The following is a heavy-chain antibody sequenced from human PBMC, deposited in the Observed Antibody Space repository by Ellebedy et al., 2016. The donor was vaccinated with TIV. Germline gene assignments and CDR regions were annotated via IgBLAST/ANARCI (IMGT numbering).Heavy chain of an antibody. CDR1: GGSISSYN. CDR3: ASSSGGYGDYLVFDP. V-gene: IGHV4-59*01. J-gene: IGHJ5*02. D-gene: IGHD4-17*01. Sequence: MPSETLSLTCTVSGGSISSYNWNWIRQPPGKGLVWLGYIYYSGSTNYNPALKSRVTISVDTSKNQFSLKLSTVTAADTAVYYCASSSGGYGDYLVFDPWGQGTLVTVSS. CDR2: IYYSGST.